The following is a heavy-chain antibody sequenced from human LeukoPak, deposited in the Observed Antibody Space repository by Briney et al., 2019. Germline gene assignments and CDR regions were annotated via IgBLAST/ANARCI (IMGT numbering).Heavy chain of an antibody. J-gene: IGHJ6*02. V-gene: IGHV4-59*01. CDR2: IYYSGST. CDR1: GGSISSYY. D-gene: IGHD3-3*01. CDR3: TRVMEGDYGAMDV. Sequence: SETLSLTCTISGGSISSYYWSWIRQPPGKGLEWIGYIYYSGSTTYNPSLKSRVTISVDTSKNQFSLKLSSVTAADTAVYYCTRVMEGDYGAMDVWGQGTTVAASS.